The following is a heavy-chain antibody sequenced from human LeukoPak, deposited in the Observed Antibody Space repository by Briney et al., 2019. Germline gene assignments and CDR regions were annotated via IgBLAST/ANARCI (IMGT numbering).Heavy chain of an antibody. Sequence: PGGSLRLSCAASGFTFSDYYMSWICQAPGKGLEWVSYISSSSSYINYADSVKGRFTISRDNAKNSLYLQMNSLRAEDTAVYYCARDRYILTGYYYFDYWGQGTLVTVSS. CDR1: GFTFSDYY. V-gene: IGHV3-11*06. CDR3: ARDRYILTGYYYFDY. J-gene: IGHJ4*02. CDR2: ISSSSSYI. D-gene: IGHD3-9*01.